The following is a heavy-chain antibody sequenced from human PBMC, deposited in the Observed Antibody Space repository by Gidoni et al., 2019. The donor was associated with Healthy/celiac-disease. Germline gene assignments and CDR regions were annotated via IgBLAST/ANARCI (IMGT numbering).Heavy chain of an antibody. CDR3: ARGRIHLGELSSEDY. D-gene: IGHD3-16*02. CDR2: ISAYNGNT. J-gene: IGHJ4*02. Sequence: QVQLVQSGAEVKQPGASVMVSCLASGYTFTSYGISWARQAPGQVLEWMGWISAYNGNTNYAQKLQGRVTMTTDTSTSTAYMELRSLRSDDTAVYYCARGRIHLGELSSEDYWGQGTLVTVSS. V-gene: IGHV1-18*01. CDR1: GYTFTSYG.